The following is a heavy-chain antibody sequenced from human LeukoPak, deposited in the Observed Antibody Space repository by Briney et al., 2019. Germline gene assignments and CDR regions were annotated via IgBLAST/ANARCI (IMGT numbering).Heavy chain of an antibody. CDR2: INSDGSST. Sequence: GGSLRLSCAASGFTFSSYWMHWVRQAPGKGLVWVSRINSDGSSTSYADSVKGRFTISRDNAKNTLYLQMNSLRAEDTAVYYCAREVVVVAATSVLDYWGQGTLVTVSS. D-gene: IGHD2-15*01. CDR1: GFTFSSYW. V-gene: IGHV3-74*01. J-gene: IGHJ4*02. CDR3: AREVVVVAATSVLDY.